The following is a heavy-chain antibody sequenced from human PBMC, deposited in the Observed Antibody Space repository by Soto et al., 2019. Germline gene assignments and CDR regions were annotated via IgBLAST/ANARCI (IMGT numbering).Heavy chain of an antibody. CDR3: ARLSGIYNDLYFDY. V-gene: IGHV4-39*01. CDR1: GGSTSSSSYQ. J-gene: IGHJ4*02. Sequence: QLQLQESGPGLVKPSETLSLTFTVSGGSTSSSSYQWVWIRQPPGKGLEWIGNVYYNGHTYYNPSLKRRLTISVDTSNNQFSLKVKSVTAADTAVYYCARLSGIYNDLYFDYWGQGTLVTVSS. CDR2: VYYNGHT. D-gene: IGHD1-26*01.